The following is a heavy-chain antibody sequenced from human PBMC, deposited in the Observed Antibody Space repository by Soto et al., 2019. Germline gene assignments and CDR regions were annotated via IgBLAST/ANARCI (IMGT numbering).Heavy chain of an antibody. J-gene: IGHJ3*02. D-gene: IGHD2-21*01. V-gene: IGHV4-59*01. CDR1: GGSINRSY. CDR3: ARLGDVVDAFDI. CDR2: IYYSGST. Sequence: SETLSGTCTLSGGSINRSYSSWIRQPPGKGLEWIGYIYYSGSTNYNPSLKSRVTISVDTSKNQFSLKLSSVTAADTAVYYCARLGDVVDAFDIWGQGTMVT.